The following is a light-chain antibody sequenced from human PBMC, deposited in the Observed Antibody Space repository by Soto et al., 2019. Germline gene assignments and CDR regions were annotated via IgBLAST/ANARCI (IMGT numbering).Light chain of an antibody. CDR1: SSDVGAYNY. CDR3: NSYTSSNSYV. V-gene: IGLV2-14*01. CDR2: GIN. J-gene: IGLJ1*01. Sequence: QSVLTQPASVSGSPGQSITISCTGTSSDVGAYNYVSWYQQHPDKAPKLMIYGINNRPSGVSIRFSGSKSGNTASLTISGLQAEDEADYYCNSYTSSNSYVFGTGTQLTVL.